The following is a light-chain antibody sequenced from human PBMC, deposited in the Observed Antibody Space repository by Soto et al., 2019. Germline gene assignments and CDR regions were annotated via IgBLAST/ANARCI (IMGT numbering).Light chain of an antibody. Sequence: QSALTQPASVSGSPGQSITISCTGTSSDVGGYNYVSWYQQHPGKAPKLMIYEVSNRPSGVSNRFSGSKSGNTASLTISGLQAEDEADYYCSSYISSNTRVFGTGTKLTVL. CDR2: EVS. J-gene: IGLJ1*01. V-gene: IGLV2-14*01. CDR3: SSYISSNTRV. CDR1: SSDVGGYNY.